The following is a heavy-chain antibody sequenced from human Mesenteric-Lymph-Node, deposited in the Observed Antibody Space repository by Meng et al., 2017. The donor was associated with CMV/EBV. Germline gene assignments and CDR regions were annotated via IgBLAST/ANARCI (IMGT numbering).Heavy chain of an antibody. J-gene: IGHJ4*02. D-gene: IGHD1-1*01. CDR3: ARRLVGTGTAFEY. CDR2: INYNGRT. Sequence: GSLRLSCSVAGDSIHNSNYYWGWIRQPPGKGLEWIGSINYNGRTYYSPSLKSRVTISSDTSKNQLSLKLTSLTAADTAVYYCARRLVGTGTAFEYWGQGTLVTVSS. V-gene: IGHV4-39*01. CDR1: GDSIHNSNYY.